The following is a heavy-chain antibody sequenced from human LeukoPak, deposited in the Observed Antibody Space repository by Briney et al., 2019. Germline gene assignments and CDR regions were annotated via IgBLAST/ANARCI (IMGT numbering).Heavy chain of an antibody. CDR2: INPNSGGT. D-gene: IGHD7-27*01. J-gene: IGHJ4*02. CDR1: GYTFTGYY. CDR3: ARGHWGGAYYFDY. Sequence: ASVKVSCKASGYTFTGYYMHWVRQAPGQGLEWMGWINPNSGGTNHAQKFQGRVTMTRDTSISTAYMELSRLRSDDTAVYYCARGHWGGAYYFDYWGQGTLVTVSS. V-gene: IGHV1-2*02.